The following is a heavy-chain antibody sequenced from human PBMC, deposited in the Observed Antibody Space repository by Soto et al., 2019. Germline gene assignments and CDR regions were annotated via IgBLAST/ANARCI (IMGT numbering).Heavy chain of an antibody. CDR3: AKGFGNYCAFDY. Sequence: QVHLVESGGGVVQPGRYLRLSCAASGFSFSTYGMHWVRQAPGKGLEWVGFISNEGSNKYYADSVKGRFTISRDNSKNTLYMQMNTLRAEDTSVYYCAKGFGNYCAFDYWGQGTLVTVSS. CDR1: GFSFSTYG. D-gene: IGHD1-26*01. CDR2: ISNEGSNK. J-gene: IGHJ4*02. V-gene: IGHV3-30*18.